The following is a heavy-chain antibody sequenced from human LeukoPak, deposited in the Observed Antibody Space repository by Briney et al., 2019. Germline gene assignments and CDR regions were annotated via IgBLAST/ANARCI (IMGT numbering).Heavy chain of an antibody. D-gene: IGHD1-26*01. Sequence: SETLSLTCTVSGDSISPYYWSWIRQPPGGGLEWIGYVFYTGSTNYNPSLKTRVTISVDTSRNQFSLKLTSVTAADTAVYYCARTRSGYSTLGYWGQGTLVTVSS. CDR2: VFYTGST. CDR1: GDSISPYY. J-gene: IGHJ4*02. V-gene: IGHV4-59*01. CDR3: ARTRSGYSTLGY.